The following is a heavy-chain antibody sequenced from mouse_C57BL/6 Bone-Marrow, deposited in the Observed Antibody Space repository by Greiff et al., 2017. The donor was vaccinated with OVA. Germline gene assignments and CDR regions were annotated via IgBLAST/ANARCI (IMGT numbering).Heavy chain of an antibody. CDR1: GYTFTEYT. CDR3: ARHEDWQLGRYWYFDV. Sequence: QGQLQQSGAELVKPGASVKLSCKASGYTFTEYTIHWVKQRSGQGLEWIGWFYPGSGSIKYNEKFKDKATLTADKSSSTVYMELSRLTSEDSAVYFCARHEDWQLGRYWYFDVWGTGTTVTVSS. CDR2: FYPGSGSI. D-gene: IGHD4-1*02. V-gene: IGHV1-62-2*01. J-gene: IGHJ1*03.